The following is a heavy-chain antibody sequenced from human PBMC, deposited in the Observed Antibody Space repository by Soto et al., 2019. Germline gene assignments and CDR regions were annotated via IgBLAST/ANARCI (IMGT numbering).Heavy chain of an antibody. V-gene: IGHV4-39*07. J-gene: IGHJ6*02. CDR2: IYYSGST. CDR1: GGSISSSSYY. D-gene: IGHD2-15*01. Sequence: SETLSLTCTVSGGSISSSSYYWGWIRQPPGKGLEWIGSIYYSGSTYYNPSLKSRVTISVDTSKNQFSLKLSSVTAADTAVYYCARDCSGGSCYSDYGDYYYHYYGMDVWGQGTTVTVSS. CDR3: ARDCSGGSCYSDYGDYYYHYYGMDV.